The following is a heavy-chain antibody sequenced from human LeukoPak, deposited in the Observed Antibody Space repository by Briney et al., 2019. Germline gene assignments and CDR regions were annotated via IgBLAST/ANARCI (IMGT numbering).Heavy chain of an antibody. CDR3: ARDQPDSSGWYAKDAFDI. V-gene: IGHV4-59*12. J-gene: IGHJ3*02. D-gene: IGHD6-19*01. Sequence: PSETLSLTCSVSGGSISGYIWSWVRQPPGKGLEWIAYIYHTGNANYNPFLKSRVTISVDTSKDQFSLRLTSVTAADTAVYYCARDQPDSSGWYAKDAFDIWGQGTMVTVSS. CDR1: GGSISGYI. CDR2: IYHTGNA.